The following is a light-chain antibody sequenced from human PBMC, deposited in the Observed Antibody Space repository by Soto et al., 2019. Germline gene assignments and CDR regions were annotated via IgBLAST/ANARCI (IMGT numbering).Light chain of an antibody. J-gene: IGKJ1*01. Sequence: EMVLTQSPCTLSLSPGERATLSCRASQSVSSSYLAWYQQKPGQAPRPLIYGASSRAIGIPDRFSGSGSGTDFTLTISRLVPEDFAVYYCQQYGSSPWTFGQGTKV. CDR3: QQYGSSPWT. CDR2: GAS. V-gene: IGKV3-20*01. CDR1: QSVSSSY.